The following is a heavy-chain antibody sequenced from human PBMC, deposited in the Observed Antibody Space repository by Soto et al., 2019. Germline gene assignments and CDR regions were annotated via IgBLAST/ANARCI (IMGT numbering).Heavy chain of an antibody. D-gene: IGHD6-13*01. CDR1: GFTFSGSA. Sequence: PVGSLRLSCAASGFTFSGSAMHWVRQASGKGLEWVGRIRSKANSYATAYAASVKGRFTISRDDSKNTAYLQMNSLKTEDTAVYYCTRHASPYSSSRYARVVDYWGQGTLVTVSS. CDR2: IRSKANSYAT. V-gene: IGHV3-73*01. J-gene: IGHJ4*02. CDR3: TRHASPYSSSRYARVVDY.